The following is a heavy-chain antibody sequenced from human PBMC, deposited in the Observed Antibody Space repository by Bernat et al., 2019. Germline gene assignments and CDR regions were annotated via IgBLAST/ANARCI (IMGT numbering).Heavy chain of an antibody. CDR1: GGSISSSSYY. J-gene: IGHJ3*02. CDR3: ARRGAIVGAPGAFDI. Sequence: QLQLQESGPGLVKPSETLSLTYTVSGGSISSSSYYWGWIRQPPGKGLEWIGSIYYSGSTYYNPSLKSRVTISVDTSKNQFSLKLSSVTAADTAVYYCARRGAIVGAPGAFDIWGQGTMVTVSS. D-gene: IGHD1-26*01. CDR2: IYYSGST. V-gene: IGHV4-39*01.